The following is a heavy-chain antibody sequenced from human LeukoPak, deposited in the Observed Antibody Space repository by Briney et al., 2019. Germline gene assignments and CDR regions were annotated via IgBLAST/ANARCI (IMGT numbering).Heavy chain of an antibody. J-gene: IGHJ4*02. CDR1: GGTFSSYA. CDR3: ATKDVQQPDFDY. V-gene: IGHV1-69*05. CDR2: IIPIFGTA. Sequence: ASVKVSCKASGGTFSSYAISWVRQAPGQGLEWMGGIIPIFGTANYAQKFQGRVTITTDESTSTAYMELSSLRSEDTAVYYCATKDVQQPDFDYWGQGTLVTVSS. D-gene: IGHD6-13*01.